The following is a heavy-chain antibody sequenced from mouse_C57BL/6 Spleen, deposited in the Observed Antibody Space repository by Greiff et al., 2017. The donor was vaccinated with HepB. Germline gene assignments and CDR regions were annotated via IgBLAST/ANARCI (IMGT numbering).Heavy chain of an antibody. CDR1: GFNIKDDY. Sequence: VHVKQSGAELVRPGASVKLSCTASGFNIKDDYMHWVKQRPEQGLEWIGWIDPENGDTEYASKFQGKATITADTSSNTAYLQLSSLTSEDTAVYYCTTRDGYYWYFDVWGTGTTVTVSS. J-gene: IGHJ1*03. CDR3: TTRDGYYWYFDV. D-gene: IGHD2-3*01. CDR2: IDPENGDT. V-gene: IGHV14-4*01.